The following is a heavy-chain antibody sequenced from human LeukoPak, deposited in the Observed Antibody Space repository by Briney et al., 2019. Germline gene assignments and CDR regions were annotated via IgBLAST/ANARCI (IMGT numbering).Heavy chain of an antibody. D-gene: IGHD3-16*01. Sequence: GASVKVSCKVSGNSLSELSLHWVRQAPGTGLEWIGNFDPEDGEATYAQKFQGRVTVTEDTSTDTAFMELTGLRSEDTAVYYCTTGYAAWGQGTLVSV. CDR2: FDPEDGEA. V-gene: IGHV1-24*01. CDR1: GNSLSELS. J-gene: IGHJ5*02. CDR3: TTGYAA.